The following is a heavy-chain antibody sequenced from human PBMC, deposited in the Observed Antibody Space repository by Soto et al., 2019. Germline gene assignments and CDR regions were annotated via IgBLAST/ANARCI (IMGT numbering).Heavy chain of an antibody. CDR1: GGSISSGGYY. J-gene: IGHJ4*02. D-gene: IGHD4-17*01. Sequence: LSLTCTVSGGSISSGGYYWSWIRQHPGKGLEWIGYIYYSGSTYYNPSLKSRVTISVDTSKNQFSLKLSSVIAADTAVYYCARTNGDYVPEFDYWGQGTLVTVSS. V-gene: IGHV4-31*03. CDR2: IYYSGST. CDR3: ARTNGDYVPEFDY.